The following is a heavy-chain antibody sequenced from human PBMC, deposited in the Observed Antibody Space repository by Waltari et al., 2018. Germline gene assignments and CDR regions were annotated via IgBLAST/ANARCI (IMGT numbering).Heavy chain of an antibody. J-gene: IGHJ4*02. V-gene: IGHV1-18*01. CDR3: ARGDDILTGDHKGLDY. D-gene: IGHD3-9*01. Sequence: QVQVVQSGAEVKNPGASVRVSCKASGYTFTSYGFSWGRQAPGHGLEWMGWISAYNGDTNYAQKFQGRVTMTTDTSRTTAYMELRSLRSDDTAVYYCARGDDILTGDHKGLDYWGQGTLVSVSS. CDR1: GYTFTSYG. CDR2: ISAYNGDT.